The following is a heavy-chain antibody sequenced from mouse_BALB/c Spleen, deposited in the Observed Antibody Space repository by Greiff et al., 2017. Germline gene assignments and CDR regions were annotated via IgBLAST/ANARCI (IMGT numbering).Heavy chain of an antibody. D-gene: IGHD2-1*01. J-gene: IGHJ4*01. CDR3: TRGFYGSPYAMDY. V-gene: IGHV1-69*02. CDR1: GYTFTSYW. CDR2: IYPSDSYT. Sequence: VKLQQPGAELVRPGASVKLSCKASGYTFTSYWINWVKQRPGQGLEWIGNIYPSDSYTNYNQKFKDKATLTVDKSSSTAYMQLSSPTSEDSAVYYCTRGFYGSPYAMDYWGQGTSVTVSS.